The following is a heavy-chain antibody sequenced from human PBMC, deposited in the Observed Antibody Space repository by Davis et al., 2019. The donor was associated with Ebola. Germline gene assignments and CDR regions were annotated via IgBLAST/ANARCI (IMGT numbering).Heavy chain of an antibody. CDR2: IDTNTGNP. V-gene: IGHV7-4-1*02. CDR3: ARQILRLESQLLWPSFDY. CDR1: GYTFISYA. J-gene: IGHJ4*02. Sequence: ASVKVSCKASGYTFISYAMNWVRQAPGQGLEWMGWIDTNTGNPTYAQGFTGRFVFSLDTSVSTAYLQISSLKAEDTAVYYCARQILRLESQLLWPSFDYWGQGALVTVSS. D-gene: IGHD1-1*01.